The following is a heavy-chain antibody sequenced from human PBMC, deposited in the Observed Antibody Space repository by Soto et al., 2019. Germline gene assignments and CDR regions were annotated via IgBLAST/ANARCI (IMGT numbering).Heavy chain of an antibody. CDR2: ISYDGSNK. CDR1: GFTFSSYA. J-gene: IGHJ6*01. V-gene: IGHV3-30-3*01. D-gene: IGHD2-15*01. Sequence: QVQLVESGGGVVQPGRSLRLSCAASGFTFSSYAMHWVRQAPGKGLEWVAVISYDGSNKYYADSVKCRFTISRDNSKNTRYLQMNSLRAEDTAVYYCARDHVVVAATFRASYYGMDVWGQGTTVTVSS. CDR3: ARDHVVVAATFRASYYGMDV.